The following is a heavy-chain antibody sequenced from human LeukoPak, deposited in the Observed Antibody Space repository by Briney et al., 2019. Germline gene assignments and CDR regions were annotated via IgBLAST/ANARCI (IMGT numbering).Heavy chain of an antibody. CDR1: GFTFSGYY. D-gene: IGHD2-2*01. CDR2: ISSSGSTI. J-gene: IGHJ6*03. CDR3: ARPAARGADYYYYMDV. V-gene: IGHV3-11*04. Sequence: GGSLRLSCAASGFTFSGYYMSWIRQAPGKGLEWVSYISSSGSTIYYADSVKGRFTISRDNAKNSLYLQMNSLRAEDTAVYYCARPAARGADYYYYMDVWGKGTTVTVSS.